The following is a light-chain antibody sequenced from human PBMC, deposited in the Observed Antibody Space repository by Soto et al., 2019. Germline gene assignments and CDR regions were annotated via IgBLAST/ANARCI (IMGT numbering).Light chain of an antibody. CDR2: GIS. J-gene: IGKJ5*01. V-gene: IGKV3-20*01. CDR1: QRFNSHY. Sequence: LTQSPPTLSLYPGEISTLSCRASQRFNSHYLAWYQQQPCQAPRHLICGISTEATDNPVGFSGSGSGTEFTLTINSLQRHNFATYYWQQHGNGPLTCGQGT. CDR3: QQHGNGPLT.